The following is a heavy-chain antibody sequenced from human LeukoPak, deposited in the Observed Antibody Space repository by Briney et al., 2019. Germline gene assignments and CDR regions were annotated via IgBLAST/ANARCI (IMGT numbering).Heavy chain of an antibody. CDR3: AIYYYDSSGSRMIPFDY. J-gene: IGHJ4*02. CDR2: IIPIFGTA. CDR1: GGTFSSYA. V-gene: IGHV1-69*01. Sequence: ASVKVSCKASGGTFSSYAISWVRQAPVQGLEWMGGIIPIFGTANYAQKFQGRVTITADESTSTAYMELSSLRSEDTAVYYCAIYYYDSSGSRMIPFDYWGQGTLVTVSS. D-gene: IGHD3-22*01.